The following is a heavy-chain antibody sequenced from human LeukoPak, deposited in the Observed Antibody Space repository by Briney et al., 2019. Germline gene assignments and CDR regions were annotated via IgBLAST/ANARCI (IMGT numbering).Heavy chain of an antibody. CDR1: GGSFSGYY. CDR2: INHSGST. V-gene: IGHV4-34*01. J-gene: IGHJ4*02. Sequence: PSETLSLTCAVYGGSFSGYYWSWIRHPPGKGLEWIGEINHSGSTNYNPSLKSRVTISVDTSKNQFSLKLSSVTAADTAVYYCARAPARLVDYWGQGTLVTVSS. D-gene: IGHD6-6*01. CDR3: ARAPARLVDY.